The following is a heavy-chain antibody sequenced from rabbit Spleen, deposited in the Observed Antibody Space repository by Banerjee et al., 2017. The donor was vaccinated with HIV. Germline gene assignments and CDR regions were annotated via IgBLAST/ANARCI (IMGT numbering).Heavy chain of an antibody. CDR3: ARDLTDVIGWNFGW. J-gene: IGHJ6*01. D-gene: IGHD4-1*01. Sequence: QSLEESGGGLVKPGASPTLTCTASGFSFSSSYDMCWVRQAPGKGLEWIACIYTADGDTFYANWAKGRFTISKTSSTTVTLQMTGLTAADTATYFCARDLTDVIGWNFGWWGPGTLVTVS. CDR1: GFSFSSSYD. V-gene: IGHV1S40*01. CDR2: IYTADGDT.